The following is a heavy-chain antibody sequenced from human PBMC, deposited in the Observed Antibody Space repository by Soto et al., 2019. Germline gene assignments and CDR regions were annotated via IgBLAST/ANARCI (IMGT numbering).Heavy chain of an antibody. Sequence: SETLSLTCTVSGGSISSSSHYWGWLRQRPGKGLVWIGSIYYSGSTYYNPSLKSRVTTSVDTSKNQFSLMLSSMTAADTAEYYCGRQDECYYFWGGYAGFFDCWGQGTLVTVSS. D-gene: IGHD3-3*01. CDR3: GRQDECYYFWGGYAGFFDC. CDR1: GGSISSSSHY. V-gene: IGHV4-39*01. CDR2: IYYSGST. J-gene: IGHJ4*02.